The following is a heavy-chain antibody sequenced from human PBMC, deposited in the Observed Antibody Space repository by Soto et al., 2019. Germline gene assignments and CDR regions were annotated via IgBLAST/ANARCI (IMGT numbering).Heavy chain of an antibody. CDR3: ARRERTIVDY. V-gene: IGHV4-34*01. CDR1: GGSFSGYY. D-gene: IGHD3-9*01. CDR2: INHSGST. J-gene: IGHJ4*02. Sequence: QVQLQQWGAGLLKPSETLSLTCAVYGGSFSGYYWSWIRQPPGKGLEWIGEINHSGSTNYNLSLKSRVTISVDTSKNQFSLKLSSVTAADTAVYYCARRERTIVDYWGQGTLVTVSS.